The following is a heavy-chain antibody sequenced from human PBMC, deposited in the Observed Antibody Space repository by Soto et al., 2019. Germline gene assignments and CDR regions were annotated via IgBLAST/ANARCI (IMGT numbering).Heavy chain of an antibody. CDR1: GYAVASYG. CDR2: ISAYNGNT. CDR3: AVRRGFWSGYNVPAY. J-gene: IGHJ4*02. Sequence: GASVKVSCKASGYAVASYGIRWRRHAHGQGLEWMGWISAYNGNTNYAQKLQGRVTMTTDTSTSTPYMELSSLRSDDTAVSYCAVRRGFWSGYNVPAYWRQGTLVIVSS. D-gene: IGHD3-3*01. V-gene: IGHV1-18*01.